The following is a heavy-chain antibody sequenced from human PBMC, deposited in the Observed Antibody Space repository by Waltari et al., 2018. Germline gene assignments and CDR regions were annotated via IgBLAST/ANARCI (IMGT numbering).Heavy chain of an antibody. D-gene: IGHD2-2*01. J-gene: IGHJ3*02. CDR3: ASGYCSRTNCYHAFDI. V-gene: IGHV4-31*03. Sequence: QVQLQESGPGLVKPSQTLSLTCTVPGGSITNGGYYWSWIRQHPAKGLEWIGYIYYGGSTYYNPSLESRLSISLDTSTNQFSLKLRSVTAADTAVYYCASGYCSRTNCYHAFDIWGQGTMVAVSS. CDR1: GGSITNGGYY. CDR2: IYYGGST.